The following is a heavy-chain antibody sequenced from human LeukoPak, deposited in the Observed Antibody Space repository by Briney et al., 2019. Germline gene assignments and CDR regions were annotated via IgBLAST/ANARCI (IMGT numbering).Heavy chain of an antibody. V-gene: IGHV1-2*02. D-gene: IGHD2-2*01. J-gene: IGHJ4*02. Sequence: ASVKVSCEASGYTFTGYYMHWVRQAPGQGLEWMGWINPNSGGTNYAQKFQGRVTMTRDTSISTAYMELSRLRSDDTAVYYCARVGGYCSSTSCGTGREWGQGTLVTVSS. CDR3: ARVGGYCSSTSCGTGRE. CDR1: GYTFTGYY. CDR2: INPNSGGT.